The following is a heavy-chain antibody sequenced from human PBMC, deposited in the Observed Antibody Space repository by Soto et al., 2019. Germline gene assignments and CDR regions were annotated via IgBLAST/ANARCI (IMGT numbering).Heavy chain of an antibody. Sequence: GGSLRLSCSASGFTFNTFAMHWVRQTPGKGLEFVSAISSNGGNTYYAGSVKGRFAISRDNSKNTLYLQMYSLRPEDTALYYCVKEGYMRSDWYGQFDCWGQGTLVTVSS. CDR1: GFTFNTFA. J-gene: IGHJ4*02. CDR2: ISSNGGNT. CDR3: VKEGYMRSDWYGQFDC. D-gene: IGHD6-19*01. V-gene: IGHV3-64D*06.